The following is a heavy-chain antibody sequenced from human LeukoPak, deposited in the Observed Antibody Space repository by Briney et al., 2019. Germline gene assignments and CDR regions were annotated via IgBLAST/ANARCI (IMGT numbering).Heavy chain of an antibody. D-gene: IGHD3-16*02. Sequence: SQTLSLTCAISGDSVSSNSAAWNWIRQSPSRGLEWLGRTYYRSKWYNDCAVSVKSRITINPDTSKNQFSLQLNSVTPEDTAVYYCARVPMITFGGVIVPYGMDVWGQGTTVTVSS. V-gene: IGHV6-1*01. CDR2: TYYRSKWYN. CDR3: ARVPMITFGGVIVPYGMDV. J-gene: IGHJ6*02. CDR1: GDSVSSNSAA.